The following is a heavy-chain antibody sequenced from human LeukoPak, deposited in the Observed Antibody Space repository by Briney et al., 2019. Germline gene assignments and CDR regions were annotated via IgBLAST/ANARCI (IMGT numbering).Heavy chain of an antibody. D-gene: IGHD2-21*01. CDR2: IRYDGTDK. Sequence: PGGSLRLSCAASGFTFSSFGMHWVRQAPGKGLEWVAFIRYDGTDKYYADSVKGRFTISRDNPKNTLYLQMNSLRPEDTAVYYCAPRVVVITAPFDYWGQGTLVTVSS. CDR3: APRVVVITAPFDY. CDR1: GFTFSSFG. V-gene: IGHV3-30*02. J-gene: IGHJ4*02.